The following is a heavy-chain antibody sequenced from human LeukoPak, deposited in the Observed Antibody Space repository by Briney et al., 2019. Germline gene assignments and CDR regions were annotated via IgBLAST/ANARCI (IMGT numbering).Heavy chain of an antibody. CDR3: AKEVRVVTAILYFDH. CDR1: GFSFSTND. J-gene: IGHJ4*01. Sequence: GGSLRLSCAASGFSFSTNDMHWVRQAPGKGLEWVAFMRYDGSHEHYIDSVKGRFTVSRDNSKNTLYLHMHSLRVDETAVYFCAKEVRVVTAILYFDHWGQGSLVTVSS. D-gene: IGHD2-21*02. CDR2: MRYDGSHE. V-gene: IGHV3-30*02.